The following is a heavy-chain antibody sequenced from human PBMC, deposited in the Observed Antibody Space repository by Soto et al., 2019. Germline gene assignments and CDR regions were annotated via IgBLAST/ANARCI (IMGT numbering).Heavy chain of an antibody. Sequence: GGSLSLSCTASGFTFSSYWMSWVRQAPGKGLEWVANIKQDGSEKYYVDSVKGRFTISRDNAKNSLYLQMNSLRAEDTAVYYCARATRSYYDSSGYPDFDYWGQGTLVTVSS. V-gene: IGHV3-7*03. CDR3: ARATRSYYDSSGYPDFDY. D-gene: IGHD3-22*01. J-gene: IGHJ4*02. CDR2: IKQDGSEK. CDR1: GFTFSSYW.